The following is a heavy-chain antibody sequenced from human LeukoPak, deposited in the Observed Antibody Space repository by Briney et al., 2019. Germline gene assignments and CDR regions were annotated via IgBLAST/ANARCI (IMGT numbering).Heavy chain of an antibody. CDR2: ISGSGTT. CDR1: GFTFSSYA. Sequence: GGSLRLSCAASGFTFSSYALHWVRQAPGKGLEWVSGISGSGTTDYADSVKGRFTISRDNSKNTLYLQINSLRAEDTAVYYCAKDLNRGGRWGQGTLVTVSS. CDR3: AKDLNRGGR. D-gene: IGHD1-14*01. J-gene: IGHJ4*02. V-gene: IGHV3-23*01.